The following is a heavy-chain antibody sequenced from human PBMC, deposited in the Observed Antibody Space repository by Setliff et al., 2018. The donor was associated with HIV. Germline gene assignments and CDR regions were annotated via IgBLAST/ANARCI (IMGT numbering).Heavy chain of an antibody. Sequence: SETLSLTCNVSGGSITNFYWSWIRQPPGKGLEWIGYIYNPGSTNFNPSLQSRVSMSVDVSTNQFSLRLTSVTAADTAVYYCARLRLAVMMSLDYFDLWGQGTRVTVS. CDR1: GGSITNFY. V-gene: IGHV4-4*09. J-gene: IGHJ4*02. CDR3: ARLRLAVMMSLDYFDL. D-gene: IGHD3-16*01. CDR2: IYNPGST.